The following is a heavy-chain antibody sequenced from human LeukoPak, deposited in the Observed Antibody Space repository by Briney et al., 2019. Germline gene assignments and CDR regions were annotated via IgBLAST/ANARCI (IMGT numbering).Heavy chain of an antibody. CDR1: GYTFTSYG. Sequence: ASVKVSCKASGYTFTSYGISWARQAPGQGLEWMGWISAYNGNTNYAQKLQGRVTMTTDTSTSTAYMELRSLRSDDTAVYYCARAPPRDSSRWLFDHWGQGTLVTVSS. CDR3: ARAPPRDSSRWLFDH. J-gene: IGHJ4*02. CDR2: ISAYNGNT. V-gene: IGHV1-18*01. D-gene: IGHD6-13*01.